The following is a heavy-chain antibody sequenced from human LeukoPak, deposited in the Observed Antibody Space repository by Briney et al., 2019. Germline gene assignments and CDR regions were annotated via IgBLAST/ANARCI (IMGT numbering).Heavy chain of an antibody. Sequence: GGSLRLSCAASGFTFSSYSMNWVRQAPGKGLEWVSYISSSSTIYYADSVKGRFTISRDNAKNSLYLQMNSLRAEDTAVYYCAAPKGYSHAIDYWGQGTLVTVSS. V-gene: IGHV3-48*01. CDR1: GFTFSSYS. CDR3: AAPKGYSHAIDY. CDR2: ISSSSTI. D-gene: IGHD4-4*01. J-gene: IGHJ4*02.